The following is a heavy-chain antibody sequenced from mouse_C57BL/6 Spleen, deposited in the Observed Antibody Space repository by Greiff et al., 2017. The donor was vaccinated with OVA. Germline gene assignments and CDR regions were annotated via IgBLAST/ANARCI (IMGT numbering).Heavy chain of an antibody. J-gene: IGHJ1*03. Sequence: VQLKQSGTALVKPGASVKLSCKASGYTFTSYWMHWVKQRPGQGLEWIGNINPRNGGTNYNEKFKSKSTLTVDKSSSTAYMQLSSLTSEDSAVYYCAREEGNFFYWYFDVWGTGTTVTVSS. V-gene: IGHV1-53*01. CDR3: AREEGNFFYWYFDV. CDR2: INPRNGGT. CDR1: GYTFTSYW. D-gene: IGHD2-1*01.